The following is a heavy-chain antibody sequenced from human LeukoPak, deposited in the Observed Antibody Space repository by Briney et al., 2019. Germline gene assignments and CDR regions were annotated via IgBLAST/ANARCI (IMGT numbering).Heavy chain of an antibody. Sequence: PSETLSLTCTVSGGSISIVDYYWSWIRQPPGKGLEWIGYIYYSGSPYYNPSLKSRVTISVDTSKNQFSLMLSSVTAADTAVYYCASNLSEDAFDIWGQGTMVTVSS. J-gene: IGHJ3*02. CDR2: IYYSGSP. V-gene: IGHV4-30-4*01. CDR3: ASNLSEDAFDI. CDR1: GGSISIVDYY.